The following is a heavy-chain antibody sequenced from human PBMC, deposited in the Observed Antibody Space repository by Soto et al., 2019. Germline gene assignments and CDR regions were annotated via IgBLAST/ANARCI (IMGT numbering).Heavy chain of an antibody. CDR2: ISWISGQL. V-gene: IGHV3-9*01. CDR3: AKDKSTGEYSYYRYMDV. J-gene: IGHJ6*03. D-gene: IGHD4-17*01. CDR1: GFNFENYA. Sequence: EVLLVESGGGLVQPDRPLRLSCAASGFNFENYAMHWVRQAPGKGLEWVSGISWISGQLDYAGSVRGRFTISRDNGKNSLYLEMNSLRPDDTALYFCAKDKSTGEYSYYRYMDVWGRGTTVIVSS.